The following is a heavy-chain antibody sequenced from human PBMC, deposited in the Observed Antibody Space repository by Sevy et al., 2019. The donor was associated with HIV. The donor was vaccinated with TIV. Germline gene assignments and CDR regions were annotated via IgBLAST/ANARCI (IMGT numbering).Heavy chain of an antibody. J-gene: IGHJ6*02. CDR1: GFTFSSYW. V-gene: IGHV3-74*01. Sequence: GGSLRLSCAASGFTFSSYWMHWVRQAPGKGLVWVSRINSDGSSTSYADSVKGRFTISRDNAKNTLYRQMNSLRAEDTAVYYCARDRIVVVPAAISGDYYYYYYGMDVWGQGTTVTVSS. CDR2: INSDGSST. D-gene: IGHD2-2*02. CDR3: ARDRIVVVPAAISGDYYYYYYGMDV.